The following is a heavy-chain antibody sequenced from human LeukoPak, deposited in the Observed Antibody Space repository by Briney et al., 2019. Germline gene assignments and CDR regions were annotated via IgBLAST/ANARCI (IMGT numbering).Heavy chain of an antibody. J-gene: IGHJ3*02. Sequence: PGESLKISCKGSGYSFTTYWIGWVRQMPGKGLEWMGIIYPGDSDTRYSPSFQGQVTISADKSISTAYLQWSSLKASDTAMYYCARRNYYDSSGYYGYDAFDIWGQGTMVTVSS. CDR2: IYPGDSDT. D-gene: IGHD3-22*01. CDR1: GYSFTTYW. CDR3: ARRNYYDSSGYYGYDAFDI. V-gene: IGHV5-51*01.